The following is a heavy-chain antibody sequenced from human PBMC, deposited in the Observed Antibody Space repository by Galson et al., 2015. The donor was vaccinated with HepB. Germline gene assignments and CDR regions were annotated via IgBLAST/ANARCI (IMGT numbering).Heavy chain of an antibody. D-gene: IGHD3-3*01. CDR2: ISGSGGST. CDR3: AKVLRGLWSGYDDY. Sequence: SLRLSCAASGLTFSSYAMSWVRQAPGKGLEWVSAISGSGGSTYYADSVKGRFTISRDNSKNTLYLQMNSLRAEDTAVYYCAKVLRGLWSGYDDYWGQGTLVTVSS. V-gene: IGHV3-23*01. CDR1: GLTFSSYA. J-gene: IGHJ4*02.